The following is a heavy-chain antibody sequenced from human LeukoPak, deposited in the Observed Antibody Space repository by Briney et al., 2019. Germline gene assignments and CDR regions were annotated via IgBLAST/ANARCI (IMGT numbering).Heavy chain of an antibody. J-gene: IGHJ6*04. V-gene: IGHV4-34*01. CDR1: GGSFSGYY. Sequence: PSETLSLTCAVYGGSFSGYYWSWIRQPPGKGLEWIGEINHSGSTNYNPSLKSRVTISVDTSKNQFSLKLSSVTAADTAVYYCAREIVVVVAATPYYYGMDVWGKGTTVTVSS. CDR2: INHSGST. CDR3: AREIVVVVAATPYYYGMDV. D-gene: IGHD2-15*01.